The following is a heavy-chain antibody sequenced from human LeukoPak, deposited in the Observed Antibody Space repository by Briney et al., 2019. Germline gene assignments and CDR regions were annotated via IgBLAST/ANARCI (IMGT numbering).Heavy chain of an antibody. Sequence: QTGGSLRLSCAASGFMLASTAMTWVRQAPGKGLEWVSLLTGSGDRTYYTDSVKGRFTISRDNSKNTLFLQMNSLRAEDTAVYYCARSISGIFNRFDYWGKGTLLTVSS. J-gene: IGHJ4*02. D-gene: IGHD2/OR15-2a*01. V-gene: IGHV3-23*01. CDR3: ARSISGIFNRFDY. CDR2: LTGSGDRT. CDR1: GFMLASTA.